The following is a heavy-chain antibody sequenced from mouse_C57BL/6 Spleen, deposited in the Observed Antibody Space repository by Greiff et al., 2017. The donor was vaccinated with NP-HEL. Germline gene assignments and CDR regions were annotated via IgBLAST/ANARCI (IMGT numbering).Heavy chain of an antibody. CDR3: ATIYDGYSH. D-gene: IGHD2-3*01. V-gene: IGHV1-80*01. CDR1: GYAFSSYW. CDR2: IYPGGGDT. Sequence: QVQLQQSGAELVKPGASVKISCKASGYAFSSYWMNWVKQRPGKGLEWLGQIYPGGGDTNYNGKFKGKARLTADKASSTAYMQLSSLNSEDSAVYFCATIYDGYSHWGQGTLVTVAA. J-gene: IGHJ3*01.